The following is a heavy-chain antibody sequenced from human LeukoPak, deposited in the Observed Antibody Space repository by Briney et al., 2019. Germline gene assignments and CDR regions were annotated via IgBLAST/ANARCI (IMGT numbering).Heavy chain of an antibody. Sequence: GGSLRLSCAASGFTFSSYGMHWVRQAPGKGLEWVAFIRYDGSNKYYADSVKGRFTISRDNSKNTLYLQMNSLRAEDTAVYYCAKDRRSYSSGWYPIDYWGQGTLVTVSS. CDR3: AKDRRSYSSGWYPIDY. CDR1: GFTFSSYG. CDR2: IRYDGSNK. D-gene: IGHD6-19*01. V-gene: IGHV3-30*02. J-gene: IGHJ4*02.